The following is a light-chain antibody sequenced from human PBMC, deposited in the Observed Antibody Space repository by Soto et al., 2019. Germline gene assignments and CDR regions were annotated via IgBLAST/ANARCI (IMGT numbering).Light chain of an antibody. CDR1: QGISSY. CDR3: QQYYSYPRT. CDR2: AAS. J-gene: IGKJ1*01. Sequence: AIRMTQSPSSMAASTGDRVSSTCRASQGISSYLAWYQQKPGKAPKLLIYAASTLQSGVPSRFSGSGSGTDFTLTISFLQSEDFATYYCQQYYSYPRTFGQGTKVEIK. V-gene: IGKV1-8*01.